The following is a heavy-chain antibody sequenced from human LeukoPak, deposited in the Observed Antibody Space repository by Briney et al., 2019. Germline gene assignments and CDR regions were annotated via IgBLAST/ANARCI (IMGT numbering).Heavy chain of an antibody. J-gene: IGHJ4*02. D-gene: IGHD3-22*01. V-gene: IGHV4-4*02. Sequence: PGGSLRLSCAASGFMFSSYWMSWVRQAPGKGLEWIGEIHHSGSTNYNPSLKSRVTISVDTSKNQFSLKLSSATAADTAVYYCARAYNSGYYHFDYWGQGTLVTVSS. CDR3: ARAYNSGYYHFDY. CDR2: IHHSGST. CDR1: GFMFSSYW.